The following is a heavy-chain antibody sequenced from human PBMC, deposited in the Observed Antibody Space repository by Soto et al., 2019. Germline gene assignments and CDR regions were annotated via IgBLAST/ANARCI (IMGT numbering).Heavy chain of an antibody. CDR1: GYIFTNHY. V-gene: IGHV1-46*01. D-gene: IGHD3-22*01. J-gene: IGHJ4*02. CDR3: ARADYYDSSGFYYDC. Sequence: QVQLVQSGAEVKKPGASVKVSCKASGYIFTNHYIHWVRQAPGQGLEWMGIINPSGGRTNYLQKFQGRITMTRDTSTSTVYMELSSLRSEDTAVYFCARADYYDSSGFYYDCWGQGTLVTVSS. CDR2: INPSGGRT.